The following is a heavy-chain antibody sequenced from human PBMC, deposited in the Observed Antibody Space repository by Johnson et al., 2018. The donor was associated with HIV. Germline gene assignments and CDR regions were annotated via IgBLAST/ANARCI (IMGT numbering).Heavy chain of an antibody. CDR2: IYSGGST. J-gene: IGHJ3*02. D-gene: IGHD3-3*01. CDR3: ASRQYFSSFDI. V-gene: IGHV3-66*01. Sequence: VQLVESGGGLVQPGGSLRLSCAASGFTVSNHYMTWVRQAPGKGLEWVSLIYSGGSTYYADSVKGRFTISRDNSKNTLYLQMNSLRAEDTAVYYCASRQYFSSFDIWGQGTMVTVSS. CDR1: GFTVSNHY.